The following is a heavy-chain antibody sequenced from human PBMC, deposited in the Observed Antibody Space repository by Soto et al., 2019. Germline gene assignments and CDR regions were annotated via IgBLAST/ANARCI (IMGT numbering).Heavy chain of an antibody. CDR1: GFTFSNYA. CDR3: VKERSGHSYAES. D-gene: IGHD5-18*01. V-gene: IGHV3-23*01. Sequence: EVQLLESGGGLVQPGGSLRLSCAASGFTFSNYAMSWLRQPPGKGLEWVSAISGSGDRTYYADSVKGRFTISRDNSKNTLYLQMNSPRVEDSAVYYCVKERSGHSYAESWGQGTLVTVSS. CDR2: ISGSGDRT. J-gene: IGHJ5*02.